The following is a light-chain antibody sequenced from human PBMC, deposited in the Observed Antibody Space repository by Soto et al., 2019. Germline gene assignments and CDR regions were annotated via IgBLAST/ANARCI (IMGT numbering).Light chain of an antibody. CDR2: WAS. V-gene: IGKV4-1*01. Sequence: DIVMTQSPDSLAVSLGERATINCKSSQSVLYNSNNKNYLAWYQQKPGQPPKLLFYWASARETGVPDRFSGSWSGTDFTHTISSLQAEDVAIYHCQQYYVIPVTFGGGTKVEIK. CDR3: QQYYVIPVT. J-gene: IGKJ4*01. CDR1: QSVLYNSNNKNY.